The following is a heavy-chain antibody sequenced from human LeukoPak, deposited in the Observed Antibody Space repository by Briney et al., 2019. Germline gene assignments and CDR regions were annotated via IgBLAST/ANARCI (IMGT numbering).Heavy chain of an antibody. CDR2: IYTGGTT. D-gene: IGHD3-22*01. V-gene: IGHV3-66*01. Sequence: QTGGSLRLSCAASGFTVSSNYMTWVRQAPGKGLEWVAVIYTGGTTFYAASVKGRFTISTDNSKNTLYLQMNSLRAEDTAVYYCASPPGGYYYDSSGYFACWGQGTLVTVSS. CDR3: ASPPGGYYYDSSGYFAC. CDR1: GFTVSSNY. J-gene: IGHJ4*02.